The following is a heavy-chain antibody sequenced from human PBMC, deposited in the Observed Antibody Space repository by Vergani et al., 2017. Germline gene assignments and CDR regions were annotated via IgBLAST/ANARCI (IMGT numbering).Heavy chain of an antibody. CDR3: ARGGMVRGVIPYYFDY. CDR2: INHSGST. D-gene: IGHD3-10*01. Sequence: QVQLQQWGAGLLKPSETLSLTCAVYGGSFSGYSWSWIRQPPGKGLEWIGEINHSGSTNYNPSLKSRITRSVDTSKNQFSLKLSSVTAADTAVYYCARGGMVRGVIPYYFDYWGQGTLVTVSS. J-gene: IGHJ4*02. V-gene: IGHV4-34*01. CDR1: GGSFSGYS.